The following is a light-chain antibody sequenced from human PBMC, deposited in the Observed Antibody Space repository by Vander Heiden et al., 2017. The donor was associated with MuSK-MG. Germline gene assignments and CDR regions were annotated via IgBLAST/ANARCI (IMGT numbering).Light chain of an antibody. CDR2: AAA. Sequence: DLPVTPSPSSLSASVGDRVPLPCRASQSISNFLNLFPPRTGQAPNPLIYAAASMQSGGPSRWGGSRAGTADTTTISRLQPEDFGTYYCQQSDCTTFTIGQGTKVEIK. CDR1: QSISNF. V-gene: IGKV1-39*01. CDR3: QQSDCTTFT. J-gene: IGKJ3*01.